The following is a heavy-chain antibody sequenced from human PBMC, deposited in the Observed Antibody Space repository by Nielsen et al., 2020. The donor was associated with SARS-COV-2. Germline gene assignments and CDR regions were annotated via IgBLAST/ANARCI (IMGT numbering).Heavy chain of an antibody. V-gene: IGHV3-9*01. CDR1: GFTFDDYA. Sequence: SLKISCAASGFTFDDYAMHWVQQAPGKGLEWVSGISWNSGSIGYADSVKGRFTISRDNAKNSLYLQMNSLRAEDTALYYCARAHTAMVTGREDYWGQGTLVTVSS. J-gene: IGHJ4*02. CDR2: ISWNSGSI. D-gene: IGHD5-18*01. CDR3: ARAHTAMVTGREDY.